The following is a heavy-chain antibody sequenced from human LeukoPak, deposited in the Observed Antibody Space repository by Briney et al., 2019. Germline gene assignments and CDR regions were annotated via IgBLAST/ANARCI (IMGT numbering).Heavy chain of an antibody. Sequence: SQTLSLTCTVSGGSISSGDYYWSWIRQPPGKGLQWIGYIYYSGSTYYNPSLKSRVTISVDTSKNQFSLKLSSVTAADTAVYYCARDGFSDAFDIWGQGTMVTVSS. J-gene: IGHJ3*02. V-gene: IGHV4-30-4*08. CDR2: IYYSGST. CDR3: ARDGFSDAFDI. CDR1: GGSISSGDYY.